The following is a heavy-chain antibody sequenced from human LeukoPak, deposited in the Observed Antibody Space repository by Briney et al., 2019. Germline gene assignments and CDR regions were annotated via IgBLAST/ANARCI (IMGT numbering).Heavy chain of an antibody. CDR2: ISSSSSYI. Sequence: GGSLRLSCAASGFTFSSYSMNWVRQAPGKGLEWVSSISSSSSYIYYADSVKGRFTISRDNAKNSRYLQMNSLRAEDTAVYYCASESGYSYGRPWGQGTLVTVSS. CDR1: GFTFSSYS. CDR3: ASESGYSYGRP. D-gene: IGHD5-18*01. J-gene: IGHJ5*02. V-gene: IGHV3-21*01.